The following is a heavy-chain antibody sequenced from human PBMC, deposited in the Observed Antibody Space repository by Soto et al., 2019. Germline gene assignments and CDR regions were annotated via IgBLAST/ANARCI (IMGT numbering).Heavy chain of an antibody. D-gene: IGHD5-18*01. J-gene: IGHJ2*01. V-gene: IGHV1-46*02. CDR1: GYTFNSYY. Sequence: QVQLVQSGAEVKKPGASVKVSCKASGYTFNSYYIHWVRQAPGQGLEWMGIFNPSRGSTNYPQKLQGRVTLTRDTSTSTVYMELSSLRSEDTAIYYCARGGYDWYFDLWGRGTLVTVSS. CDR3: ARGGYDWYFDL. CDR2: FNPSRGST.